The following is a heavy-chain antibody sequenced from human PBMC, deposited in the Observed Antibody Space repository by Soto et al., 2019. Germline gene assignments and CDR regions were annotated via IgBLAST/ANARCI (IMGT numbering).Heavy chain of an antibody. D-gene: IGHD1-1*01. CDR1: GYTFTSYG. Sequence: QVHLVQSGAEVKKPGASVKVSCKASGYTFTSYGITWVRQAPGQGLEWMGWISAHNGNTDYAQKRQGRVIVTRDTSTSTAYMELRCRISDDTAVYYCARGRYGDYWGQGAVVTVSS. CDR3: ARGRYGDY. V-gene: IGHV1-18*01. CDR2: ISAHNGNT. J-gene: IGHJ4*02.